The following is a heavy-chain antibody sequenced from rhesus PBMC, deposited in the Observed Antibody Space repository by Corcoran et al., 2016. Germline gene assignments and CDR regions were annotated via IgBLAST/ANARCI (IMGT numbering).Heavy chain of an antibody. D-gene: IGHD3-40*01. J-gene: IGHJ3*01. CDR2: IAGKGGKT. V-gene: IGHV4-173*01. CDR1: GGSISSNY. CDR3: AGRGYDSYGAFDF. Sequence: QLQLQESGPGLVKPSETLSLTCAFSGGSISSNYWSWIRQPPGKGLAWIGRIAGKGGKTDYNPAIKIRDHISTDTSKNRFSLKRTSVTAADTAVYYCAGRGYDSYGAFDFWVQGLRVTVSS.